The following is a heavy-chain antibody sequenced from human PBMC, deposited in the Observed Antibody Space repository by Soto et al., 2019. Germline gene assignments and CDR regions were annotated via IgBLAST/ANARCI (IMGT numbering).Heavy chain of an antibody. D-gene: IGHD3-3*01. V-gene: IGHV1-8*01. CDR3: ARDIAPYYDFWSGYYRKYYYYYYMDV. Sequence: ASVKVSFKASGYTFTSYDINWVRQATGQGLEWMGWMNPNSGNTGYAQKFQGRVTMTRNTSISTAYMELSSLRSGDTAVYYCARDIAPYYDFWSGYYRKYYYYYYMDVWGKGTTVTVSS. CDR2: MNPNSGNT. J-gene: IGHJ6*03. CDR1: GYTFTSYD.